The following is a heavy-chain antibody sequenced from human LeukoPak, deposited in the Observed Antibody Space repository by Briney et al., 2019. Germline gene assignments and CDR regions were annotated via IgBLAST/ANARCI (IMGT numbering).Heavy chain of an antibody. Sequence: GGSLRLSRAASGFIVSSKYMSWVRQAPGKGLEWVSVIYSGGSTYYAASVEGRFTISRDNSKNTVYLQMNNLRVDDTAVYYCARAGPIDYWGQGILVTVSS. V-gene: IGHV3-53*01. J-gene: IGHJ4*02. CDR3: ARAGPIDY. CDR2: IYSGGST. CDR1: GFIVSSKY.